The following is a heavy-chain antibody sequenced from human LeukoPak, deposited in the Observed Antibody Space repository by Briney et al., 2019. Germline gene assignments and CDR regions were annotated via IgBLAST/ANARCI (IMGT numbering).Heavy chain of an antibody. D-gene: IGHD6-19*01. Sequence: EGSLRLSCAASGFTFSSYAMHWVRQAPGKGLEWVAVISYDGNNKYYPDSVKGRFTISRDNSKNTLYLQMNSLRAEDTAVYYCARDRRAVAVAGYFDYWGQGTLVTVSS. J-gene: IGHJ4*02. V-gene: IGHV3-30*04. CDR2: ISYDGNNK. CDR3: ARDRRAVAVAGYFDY. CDR1: GFTFSSYA.